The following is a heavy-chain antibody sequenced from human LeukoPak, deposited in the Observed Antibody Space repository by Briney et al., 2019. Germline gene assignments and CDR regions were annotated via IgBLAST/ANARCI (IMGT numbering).Heavy chain of an antibody. CDR1: GGSMSSYY. J-gene: IGHJ4*02. V-gene: IGHV4-4*07. Sequence: SETLSLTCTVSGGSMSSYYWSWIRQPAGKGPEWIGRIYTSGTTNYNPSLNSRVTMSVDTSKNQFSLKLSPVTAADTAVYYCTRSYDSNGYSVGFDFWGQGTLVTVSS. CDR2: IYTSGTT. CDR3: TRSYDSNGYSVGFDF. D-gene: IGHD3-22*01.